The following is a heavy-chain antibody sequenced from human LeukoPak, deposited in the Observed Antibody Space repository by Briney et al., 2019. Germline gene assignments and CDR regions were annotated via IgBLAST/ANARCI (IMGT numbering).Heavy chain of an antibody. J-gene: IGHJ4*02. CDR1: GFAFDDFA. CDR3: SRNGLVDFDY. Sequence: GGSLSLSCTTSGFAFDDFATSWVRQGPGKGLEWVGFIRRIAYGGAAEYAASVKGRFIISRDDSKGIAYLQMNSLKTEGTAVYYCSRNGLVDFDYWGQGSRVIVPP. CDR2: IRRIAYGGAA. V-gene: IGHV3-49*04.